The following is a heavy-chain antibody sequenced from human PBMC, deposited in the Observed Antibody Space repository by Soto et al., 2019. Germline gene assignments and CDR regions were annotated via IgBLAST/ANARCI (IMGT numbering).Heavy chain of an antibody. Sequence: QVQLVQSGAEVKKPGASVKVSCKASGYTFTSYDINWVRQATGQGLEWMGWMNPNSGNTGYAQKFEGRVTMTRNTSISTAYMELSSLRCEDTAVYYCGRGPKQHPLRGDYWGQGTLVTVSS. CDR1: GYTFTSYD. CDR2: MNPNSGNT. V-gene: IGHV1-8*02. J-gene: IGHJ4*02. CDR3: GRGPKQHPLRGDY. D-gene: IGHD6-13*01.